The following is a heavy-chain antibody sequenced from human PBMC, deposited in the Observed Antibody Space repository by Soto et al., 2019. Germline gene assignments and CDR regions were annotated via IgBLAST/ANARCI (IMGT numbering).Heavy chain of an antibody. CDR3: ARHSGIVLVPVTSMDV. V-gene: IGHV3-30-3*01. Sequence: QVHLVESGGGVVQSGRSLRLSCAASGFTFSSYAMHWVRQAPGKGLEWVALITYDGGNEYYADSVKGRFIISRDDSENTLYLQMIGLRPEDTAVYYCARHSGIVLVPVTSMDVRGQGTTVTVSS. J-gene: IGHJ6*02. CDR2: ITYDGGNE. D-gene: IGHD2-2*01. CDR1: GFTFSSYA.